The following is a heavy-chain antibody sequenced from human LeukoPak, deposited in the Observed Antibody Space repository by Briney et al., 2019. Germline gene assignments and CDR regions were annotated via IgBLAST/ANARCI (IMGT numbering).Heavy chain of an antibody. J-gene: IGHJ4*02. CDR3: ARDIRWFGELWSFFD. CDR1: GGTFSSYA. CDR2: IIPIFGTA. D-gene: IGHD3-10*01. V-gene: IGHV1-69*01. Sequence: GASVTVSCKASGGTFSSYAISWVRQAPGQGLEWMGGIIPIFGTANYAQKFQGRVTITADESTSTAYMELSSLRSEDTAVYYCARDIRWFGELWSFFDWGQGTLVTVSS.